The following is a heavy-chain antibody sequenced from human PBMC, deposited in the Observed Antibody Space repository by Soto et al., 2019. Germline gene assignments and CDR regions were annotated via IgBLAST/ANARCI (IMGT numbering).Heavy chain of an antibody. J-gene: IGHJ2*01. CDR1: GFTFSSYA. D-gene: IGHD2-21*02. CDR2: ISYDGSNK. CDR3: ARDRLRIVVVPAIPSPESWHFDL. V-gene: IGHV3-30-3*01. Sequence: VGSLRLSCAASGFTFSSYAMHCVRHSSGKGPEWVAVISYDGSNKYYADSVKGRFTISRDNSKNTLYLQMNSLRAEDTAVYYCARDRLRIVVVPAIPSPESWHFDLWGRGTLFTVS.